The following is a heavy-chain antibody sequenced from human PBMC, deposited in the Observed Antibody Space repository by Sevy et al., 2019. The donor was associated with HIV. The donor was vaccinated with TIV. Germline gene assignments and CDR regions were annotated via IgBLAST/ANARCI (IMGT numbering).Heavy chain of an antibody. V-gene: IGHV3-23*01. CDR3: AKTLDYSNSGSYYYGMDV. Sequence: CGYLRLSCAASGFTFSSYAMSWVRQAPGKGLEGVSAISGSGGSTYYADSVKGRFTISRDNSKNTLYLQMNSLRAEDTAVYYCAKTLDYSNSGSYYYGMDVWGQGTTVRVSS. D-gene: IGHD4-4*01. J-gene: IGHJ6*02. CDR1: GFTFSSYA. CDR2: ISGSGGST.